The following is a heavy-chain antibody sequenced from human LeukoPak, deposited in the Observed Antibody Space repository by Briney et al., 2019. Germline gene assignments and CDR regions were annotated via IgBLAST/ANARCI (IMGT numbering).Heavy chain of an antibody. D-gene: IGHD2-15*01. J-gene: IGHJ4*02. CDR1: GVTVSNNF. CDR3: ARDPPAVAINTYG. CDR2: IYSGGDT. Sequence: GGSLRLSCAASGVTVSNNFMLWVRQAPGKGLEWVSLIYSGGDTHYADSVKGRFTISRDKSKNTLYLQMNDLRPEDTAVYYCARDPPAVAINTYGWGQGTLATVSS. V-gene: IGHV3-66*01.